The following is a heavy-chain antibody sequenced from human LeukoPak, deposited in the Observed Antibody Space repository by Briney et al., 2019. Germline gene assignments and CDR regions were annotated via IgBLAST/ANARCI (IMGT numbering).Heavy chain of an antibody. J-gene: IGHJ6*02. V-gene: IGHV1-8*01. Sequence: ASVKVSCKASGYTFTSYDINWVRQATGQGLEWMGWMNPNSGNTGYAQKFQGRVTMTRNTSISTAYIELSSLRSEDTAVYYCARGSRITIFGVVIDYYYYGMDVWGQGTTVTVSS. CDR1: GYTFTSYD. CDR2: MNPNSGNT. D-gene: IGHD3-3*01. CDR3: ARGSRITIFGVVIDYYYYGMDV.